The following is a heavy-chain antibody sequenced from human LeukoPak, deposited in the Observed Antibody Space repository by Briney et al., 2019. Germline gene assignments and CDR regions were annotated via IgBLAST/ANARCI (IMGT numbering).Heavy chain of an antibody. Sequence: GASVKVSCKPSGGTFSSYAISWVRQAPGQGGEWMGGIIPIFGTANYAQKFQGRVTITADKSTSTAYMELSRLRSEDTAVYYCARDRSPLWFGEFETPYYYYGMDVWGKGTTVTVSS. V-gene: IGHV1-69*06. CDR1: GGTFSSYA. CDR3: ARDRSPLWFGEFETPYYYYGMDV. J-gene: IGHJ6*04. CDR2: IIPIFGTA. D-gene: IGHD3-10*01.